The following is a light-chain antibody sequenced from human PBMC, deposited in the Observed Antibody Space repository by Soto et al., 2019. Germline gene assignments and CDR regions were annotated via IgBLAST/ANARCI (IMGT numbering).Light chain of an antibody. CDR2: GAS. Sequence: EVVLTQSPVTLSLSPGERVTLSCRASQSVNSTYLTWYRQKPGQAPGLLICGASTRATGIPARFSGSGSGTDFALTISSLQPEDFAVYYCQQDYKFLTFGGGTKVDIK. CDR1: QSVNSTY. V-gene: IGKV3D-7*01. CDR3: QQDYKFLT. J-gene: IGKJ4*01.